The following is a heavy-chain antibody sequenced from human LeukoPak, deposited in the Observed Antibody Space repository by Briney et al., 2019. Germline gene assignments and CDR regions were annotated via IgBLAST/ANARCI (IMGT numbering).Heavy chain of an antibody. CDR1: GASFSDYY. CDR2: INRSGST. V-gene: IGHV4-34*01. J-gene: IGHJ6*03. Sequence: SETPSLTCAVYGASFSDYYWSWIRQPPGKGLEWIGEINRSGSTNYNPSRKSRVTISVDTSKNQFSLRLSSVTAADTAVYYYARGVRRKVPAATLGAYYNYYYMDVWGKGTTVTVSS. CDR3: ARGVRRKVPAATLGAYYNYYYMDV. D-gene: IGHD2-2*01.